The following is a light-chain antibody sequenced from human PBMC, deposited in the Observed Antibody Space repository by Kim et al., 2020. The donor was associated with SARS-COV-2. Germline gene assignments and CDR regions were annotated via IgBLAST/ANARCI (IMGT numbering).Light chain of an antibody. CDR3: SSYAGSNNWV. Sequence: GHSVTISCTGTSSDVGGYNYVSWYQQHPGKAPKLMIYEVSKRPSGVPDRFSGSKSGNTASLTVSGLQAEDEADYYCSSYAGSNNWVFGGGTQLTVL. V-gene: IGLV2-8*01. CDR2: EVS. CDR1: SSDVGGYNY. J-gene: IGLJ3*02.